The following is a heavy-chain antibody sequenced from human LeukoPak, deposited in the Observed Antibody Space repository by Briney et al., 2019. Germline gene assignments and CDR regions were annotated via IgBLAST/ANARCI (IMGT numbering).Heavy chain of an antibody. V-gene: IGHV4-39*07. J-gene: IGHJ5*02. CDR3: ARSSRYFDSSGHWFDP. CDR2: IYYSGST. D-gene: IGHD3-9*01. Sequence: SETLSLTCTVSGGSISSSSYYWGWIRQPPGKGLEWIGSIYYSGSTYYNPSLKSRVTISVDTSKNQFSLKLSSVTAADTAVYYCARSSRYFDSSGHWFDPWGQGTLVTVSS. CDR1: GGSISSSSYY.